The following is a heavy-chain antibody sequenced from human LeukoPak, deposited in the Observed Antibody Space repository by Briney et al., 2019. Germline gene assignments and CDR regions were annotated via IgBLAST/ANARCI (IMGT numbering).Heavy chain of an antibody. J-gene: IGHJ3*02. Sequence: GGSLRLSCAASGFTFSDYYMSWIRQAPGKGLEWVSYISSSGSTIYYADSVKGRFTISRDNAKNSLYLQMNSLRAEDTAVYYCAAAKVYGDYAGYAFDIWGQGTMVTVSS. V-gene: IGHV3-11*01. D-gene: IGHD4-17*01. CDR3: AAAKVYGDYAGYAFDI. CDR1: GFTFSDYY. CDR2: ISSSGSTI.